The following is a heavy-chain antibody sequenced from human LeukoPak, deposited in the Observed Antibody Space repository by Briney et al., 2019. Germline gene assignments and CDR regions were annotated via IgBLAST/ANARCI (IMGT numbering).Heavy chain of an antibody. D-gene: IGHD3-10*01. Sequence: RASVKVSCKVSGGTLRSYATSWVRQAPGQGLEWMGGIVPMFGTTNYAQKLQGRVTITTDESTSTAYMEMRSLRSEDTAVYYCARGGEGSGPFDYWGQGTLVTVSS. V-gene: IGHV1-69*05. J-gene: IGHJ4*02. CDR2: IVPMFGTT. CDR1: GGTLRSYA. CDR3: ARGGEGSGPFDY.